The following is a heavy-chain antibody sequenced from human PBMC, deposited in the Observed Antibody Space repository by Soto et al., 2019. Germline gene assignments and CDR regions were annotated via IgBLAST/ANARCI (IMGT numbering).Heavy chain of an antibody. CDR1: GFTFSSYA. V-gene: IGHV3-23*01. J-gene: IGHJ3*02. Sequence: EVQLLESGGGLVQPGGSLRLSCAASGFTFSSYAMSWVRQAPGKGLEWVSAISGSGGSTYYADSVKGRFTISRVNSKNTLYLQMNSLRAEDTAVYYCAKDPRHIVVVTAAFDIWGQGTMVTVSS. CDR2: ISGSGGST. D-gene: IGHD2-21*02. CDR3: AKDPRHIVVVTAAFDI.